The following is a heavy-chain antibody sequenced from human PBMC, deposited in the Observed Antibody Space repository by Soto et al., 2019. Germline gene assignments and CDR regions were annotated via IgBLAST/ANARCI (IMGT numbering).Heavy chain of an antibody. CDR3: ARTSVPFTRHLLEWLPREAGYYYYYYMDV. V-gene: IGHV3-30*03. Sequence: GGSLRLSCAASGFTFSSYGMHWVRQAPGKGLEWVAVISYDGSNKYYADSVKGRFTISRDNSKNTLYLQMNSLRAEDTAVYYCARTSVPFTRHLLEWLPREAGYYYYYYMDVWGKGTTVTVSS. CDR1: GFTFSSYG. J-gene: IGHJ6*03. CDR2: ISYDGSNK. D-gene: IGHD3-3*01.